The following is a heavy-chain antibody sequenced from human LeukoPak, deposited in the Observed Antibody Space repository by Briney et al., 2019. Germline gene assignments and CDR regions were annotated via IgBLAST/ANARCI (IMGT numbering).Heavy chain of an antibody. CDR3: AKGARNTAPDY. Sequence: GGALRLSCTASGFNFSSYSMSWVRQDPGKGLEWVSSIIPAGSNTSYADSVKGRFTISRDNSKSTLYLQMNSLRAEDTALYYCAKGARNTAPDYWGQGTLVAASS. D-gene: IGHD5-18*01. J-gene: IGHJ4*02. V-gene: IGHV3-23*01. CDR2: IIPAGSNT. CDR1: GFNFSSYS.